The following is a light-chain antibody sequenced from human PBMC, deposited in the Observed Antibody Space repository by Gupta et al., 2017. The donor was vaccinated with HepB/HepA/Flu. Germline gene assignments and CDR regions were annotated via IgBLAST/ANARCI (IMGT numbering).Light chain of an antibody. CDR1: SSNIGAGYD. Sequence: QSVLTQPPSVSGAPGQRVTISCTGSSSNIGAGYDVHWYQQLPGTAPKLLIYGNSKRPLGVPDRFSGSKSGTSASLAITGLQAEDEADYYCQSYDSSLSAHVVFGGGTKLTVL. J-gene: IGLJ2*01. V-gene: IGLV1-40*01. CDR2: GNS. CDR3: QSYDSSLSAHVV.